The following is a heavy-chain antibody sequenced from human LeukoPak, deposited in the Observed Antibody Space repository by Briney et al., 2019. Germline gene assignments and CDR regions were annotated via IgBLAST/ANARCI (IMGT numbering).Heavy chain of an antibody. CDR2: IYSGGST. D-gene: IGHD3-3*01. Sequence: GGSLRLSCAASGFTVSSNYMSWVRQAPGKGLEWVSVIYSGGSTYYADSVKGRFTISRDNSKNTLYLQMNSLRAEDTAVYYCAKDSGGEDFWSGYYSSGCFDYWGQGTLVTVSS. V-gene: IGHV3-53*05. CDR3: AKDSGGEDFWSGYYSSGCFDY. J-gene: IGHJ4*02. CDR1: GFTVSSNY.